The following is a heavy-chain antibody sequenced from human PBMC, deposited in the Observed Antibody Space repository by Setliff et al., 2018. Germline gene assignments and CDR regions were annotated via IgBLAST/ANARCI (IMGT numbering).Heavy chain of an antibody. Sequence: TSETLSLTCTVSGGSISSGVYYWGWIRQPPGKGLEWIGRIYHGGKTYYNTSLESRLTISVDTSKNQFSLKLRSVTAADTAVYYCARTGTYRYFDSWGQGTLVTV. D-gene: IGHD1-1*01. J-gene: IGHJ4*02. CDR2: IYHGGKT. V-gene: IGHV4-39*01. CDR3: ARTGTYRYFDS. CDR1: GGSISSGVYY.